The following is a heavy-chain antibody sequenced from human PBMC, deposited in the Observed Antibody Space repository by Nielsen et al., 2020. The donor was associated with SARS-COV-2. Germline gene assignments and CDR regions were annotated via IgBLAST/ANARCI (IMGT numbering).Heavy chain of an antibody. Sequence: GGSLRLSCAASGFTFSSYAMHWVRQAPGKGLEWVAVISYDGSNKYYADSVKGRFTISRDNSKNTLYLQMNSLRAEDTAVYYCARVLTTVTAGYYYYYMDVWGNGTTVRVSS. CDR1: GFTFSSYA. D-gene: IGHD4-17*01. V-gene: IGHV3-30-3*01. J-gene: IGHJ6*03. CDR3: ARVLTTVTAGYYYYYMDV. CDR2: ISYDGSNK.